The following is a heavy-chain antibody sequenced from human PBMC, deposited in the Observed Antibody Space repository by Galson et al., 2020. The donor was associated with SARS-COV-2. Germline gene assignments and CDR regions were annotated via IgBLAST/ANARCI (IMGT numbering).Heavy chain of an antibody. Sequence: ASVKVSCKASGYTFTSYDINWVRQATGQGLEWMGWMNPNSGNTGYAQKFQGRVTMTRNTSISTAYMELSSLRSEDTAVYYCARVFPYYYYYYGMDVWGQGTTVTVSS. CDR2: MNPNSGNT. CDR1: GYTFTSYD. CDR3: ARVFPYYYYYYGMDV. J-gene: IGHJ6*02. D-gene: IGHD2-21*01. V-gene: IGHV1-8*01.